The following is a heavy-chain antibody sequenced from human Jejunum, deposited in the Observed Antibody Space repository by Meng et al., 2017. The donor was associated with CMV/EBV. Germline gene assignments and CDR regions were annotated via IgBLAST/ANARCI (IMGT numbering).Heavy chain of an antibody. V-gene: IGHV3-7*01. CDR1: GGSISSYY. CDR2: MNPDGTQK. Sequence: LTCTISGGSISSYYWSWIRQPPGKGLEWVANMNPDGTQKYYVDSVKGRFTISRDNAENSLYLQMNSLRGDDMGVYFCVRDSSWSCHWGQGTLVTVSS. CDR3: VRDSSWSCH. D-gene: IGHD6-13*01. J-gene: IGHJ4*02.